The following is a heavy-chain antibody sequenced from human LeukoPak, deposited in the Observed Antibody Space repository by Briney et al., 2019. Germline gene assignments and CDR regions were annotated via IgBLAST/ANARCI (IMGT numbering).Heavy chain of an antibody. CDR1: GFTFSSYW. V-gene: IGHV3-7*04. CDR2: IRQDGNER. CDR3: ARDERVYNYVYTADLFYHYGLDV. Sequence: RAGGSLRLSCAASGFTFSSYWMSWVRQAPGKGLEWVATIRQDGNERYYVASVKGRFTISRDNAKKSLYLQMDSLRAEDTAVYYCARDERVYNYVYTADLFYHYGLDVWGQGTTVTVSS. J-gene: IGHJ6*02. D-gene: IGHD3-10*02.